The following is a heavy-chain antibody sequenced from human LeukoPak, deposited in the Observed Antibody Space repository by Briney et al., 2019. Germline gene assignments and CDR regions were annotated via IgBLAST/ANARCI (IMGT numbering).Heavy chain of an antibody. J-gene: IGHJ4*02. D-gene: IGHD5-24*01. CDR2: IIPIFGAA. V-gene: IGHV1-69*13. Sequence: SVKVSCKASGGTFSSYAISWVRQAPGQGLEWMGGIIPIFGAANYAQKFQGRVTITADESTSTAYMELSSLRSEDTAVYYCARVPTDDGYNHFDHWGQGTLVTVSS. CDR1: GGTFSSYA. CDR3: ARVPTDDGYNHFDH.